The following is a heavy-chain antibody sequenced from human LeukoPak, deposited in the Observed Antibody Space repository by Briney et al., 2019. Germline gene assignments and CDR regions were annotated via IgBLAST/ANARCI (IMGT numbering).Heavy chain of an antibody. D-gene: IGHD1-1*01. J-gene: IGHJ4*02. CDR2: IYSGGYT. CDR1: GFTVXSNY. CDR3: ARTGNPATGDY. V-gene: IGHV3-53*01. Sequence: XAXXGFTVXSNYMSWVRQAPGKGLEWVSVIYSGGYTYYADSVKGRFTISRDNSKNTLYLLMNNLRGEDTAVYYCARTGNPATGDYWGQGTLVTVSS.